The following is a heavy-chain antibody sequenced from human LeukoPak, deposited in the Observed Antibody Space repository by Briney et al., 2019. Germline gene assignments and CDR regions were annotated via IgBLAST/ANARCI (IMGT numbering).Heavy chain of an antibody. CDR3: ARERDDSSGDSDY. CDR2: IWYDGSNK. J-gene: IGHJ4*02. D-gene: IGHD3-22*01. Sequence: PGRSLRLSCAASGFTFSSYGMHWVRQAPGKGLEWVAVIWYDGSNKYYADSVKGRFTISRDNSKNTLYLQMNSLRAEDTAVYYRARERDDSSGDSDYWGQGTLVTVSS. V-gene: IGHV3-33*01. CDR1: GFTFSSYG.